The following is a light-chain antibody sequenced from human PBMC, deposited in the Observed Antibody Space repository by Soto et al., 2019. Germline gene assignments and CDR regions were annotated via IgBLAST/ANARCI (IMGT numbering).Light chain of an antibody. J-gene: IGKJ3*01. CDR3: QQYGTSPFT. CDR1: QSVSNSY. V-gene: IGKV3-20*01. Sequence: ENVLTQSPGTLSLSPGERATLSCRASQSVSNSYLAWYQQKPGQAPRLLIYGASRRATGIPDRFSGSGSGTDFTLTISRLEPEDFVVYYCQQYGTSPFTFGPGTKVDIK. CDR2: GAS.